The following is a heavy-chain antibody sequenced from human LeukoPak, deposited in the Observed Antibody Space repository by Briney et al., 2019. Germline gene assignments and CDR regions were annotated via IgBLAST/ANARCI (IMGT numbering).Heavy chain of an antibody. J-gene: IGHJ1*01. D-gene: IGHD5-18*01. CDR3: ARLLVDTAPFQH. CDR1: GASISSYY. CDR2: IYYSGST. V-gene: IGHV4-59*01. Sequence: PSETLSLTCTVSGASISSYYWTWIWQPPGKGLEWLGYIYYSGSTNYNPSLKSRVTISVDTSKNQFSLKLSSVTAADTAVYYCARLLVDTAPFQHWGQGTLVTVSS.